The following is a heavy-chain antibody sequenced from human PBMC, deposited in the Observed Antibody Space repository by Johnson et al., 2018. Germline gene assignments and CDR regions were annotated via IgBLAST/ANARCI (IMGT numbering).Heavy chain of an antibody. J-gene: IGHJ6*02. CDR1: GFTFSSYG. Sequence: VQLVQSGGGVVQPGRSLRLSCAASGFTFSSYGMHWVRQAPGKGLEWVSSISSSSSYIYYADSVKGRFTISRDNAKNSLYLQMNSLRAEDTAVYYCARERLELPPSYYGMDGWGQGTTVTVSS. V-gene: IGHV3-21*01. CDR3: ARERLELPPSYYGMDG. D-gene: IGHD1-7*01. CDR2: ISSSSSYI.